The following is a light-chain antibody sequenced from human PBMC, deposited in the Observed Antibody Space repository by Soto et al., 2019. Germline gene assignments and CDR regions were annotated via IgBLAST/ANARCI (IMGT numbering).Light chain of an antibody. CDR1: QSINIKY. CDR3: QHYSSSPLSWT. CDR2: GAS. J-gene: IGKJ1*01. Sequence: IVLTQSPGTLSLSPADRATLSCRASQSINIKYLAWYQQKPGQAPRLLIYGASSRATGIPDRFSCSGSGTDFTLTISRLEPEDFAVYYCQHYSSSPLSWTFGQGTKVELK. V-gene: IGKV3-20*01.